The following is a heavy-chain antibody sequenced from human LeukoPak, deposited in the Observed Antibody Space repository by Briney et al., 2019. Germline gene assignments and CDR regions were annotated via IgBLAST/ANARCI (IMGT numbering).Heavy chain of an antibody. CDR2: ISGSGGST. V-gene: IGHV3-23*01. D-gene: IGHD1-26*01. Sequence: GGSLRLPCAASGFTFNSYAMTWVRQAPGKGLEWVSAISGSGGSTYYADSVKGRFTISRDNSKNTLYLQMNSLRAEDTAVYYCARDRVGAIPYYFDYWGQGTLVTVSS. J-gene: IGHJ4*02. CDR3: ARDRVGAIPYYFDY. CDR1: GFTFNSYA.